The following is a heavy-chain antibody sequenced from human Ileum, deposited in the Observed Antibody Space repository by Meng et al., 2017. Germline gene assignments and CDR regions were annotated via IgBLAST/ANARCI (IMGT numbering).Heavy chain of an antibody. Sequence: QVQLQEPGPGLVESSGTLPLPCTVSGGSISSSFYWSWVRQSPGKGLEWIGQIYLAGSPNYNPSLESRVTISVDKSKNQFSLRLTSVTAADTAIFYCVRHGGKYFDSWGQGTLVTVSS. D-gene: IGHD2-15*01. CDR2: IYLAGSP. CDR3: VRHGGKYFDS. V-gene: IGHV4-4*02. J-gene: IGHJ4*02. CDR1: GGSISSSFY.